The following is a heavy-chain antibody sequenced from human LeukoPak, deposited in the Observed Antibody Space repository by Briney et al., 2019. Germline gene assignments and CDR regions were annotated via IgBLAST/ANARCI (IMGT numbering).Heavy chain of an antibody. J-gene: IGHJ4*02. CDR2: ISGSGGST. CDR3: AKAPPKPYYGFWSGYSYYFDY. V-gene: IGHV3-23*01. D-gene: IGHD3-3*01. CDR1: GFTFTSYA. Sequence: GGSLRLSCAASGFTFTSYAMSWVRQAPGKGLEWVSAISGSGGSTYYADSVKGRFTISRDNSKNTLYLQMNSLRAEDTAVYYCAKAPPKPYYGFWSGYSYYFDYWGQGTLVTVSS.